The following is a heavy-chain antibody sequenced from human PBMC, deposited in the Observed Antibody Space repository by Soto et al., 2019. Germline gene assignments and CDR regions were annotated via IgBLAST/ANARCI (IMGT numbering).Heavy chain of an antibody. CDR2: ISYDGSNK. V-gene: IGHV3-30*09. J-gene: IGHJ5*02. CDR1: GFTFSSYA. Sequence: QVQLVESGGGVVQPGRSLRLSCAASGFTFSSYAMHWVRQAPGKGLEWVSFISYDGSNKFYADSVQGRFAISRENSETTVYRQMTSLRAEDTAVYYCERDSFRIVVVPGSWGQGTLVTFSS. CDR3: ERDSFRIVVVPGS. D-gene: IGHD2-15*01.